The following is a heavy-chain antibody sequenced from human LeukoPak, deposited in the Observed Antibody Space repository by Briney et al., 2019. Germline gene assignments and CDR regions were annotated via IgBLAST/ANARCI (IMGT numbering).Heavy chain of an antibody. CDR1: GYTLTNYA. CDR2: IHPNSGAT. D-gene: IGHD6-13*01. CDR3: ARDQDASSSLDY. Sequence: VASVKVSCKASGYTLTNYAMNWVRQAPGRGLEWMGWIHPNSGATNYAQKFQGRVTMTRDTSISTDYMELSSLRSDDTAVYYCARDQDASSSLDYWGQGTLVTVSS. V-gene: IGHV1-2*02. J-gene: IGHJ4*02.